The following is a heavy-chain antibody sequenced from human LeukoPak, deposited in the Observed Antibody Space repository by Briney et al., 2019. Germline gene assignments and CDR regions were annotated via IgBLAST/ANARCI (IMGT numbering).Heavy chain of an antibody. CDR1: GFTFSSYW. CDR2: VKQDGSET. D-gene: IGHD4-17*01. J-gene: IGHJ2*01. Sequence: GGSLRLSCADSGFTFSSYWMSWVRQAPGKGLEWVANVKQDGSETYYVDSVKGRFTISKDNAKNSLYLQMNSRRAEDTAVYYCARGDDDYGDYDPSNFDLWGRGTLVTVSS. V-gene: IGHV3-7*01. CDR3: ARGDDDYGDYDPSNFDL.